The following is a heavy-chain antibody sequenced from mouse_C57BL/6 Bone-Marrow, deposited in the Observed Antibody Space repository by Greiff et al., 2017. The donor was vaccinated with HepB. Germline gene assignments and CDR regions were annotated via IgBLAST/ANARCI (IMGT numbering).Heavy chain of an antibody. V-gene: IGHV1-15*01. D-gene: IGHD1-1*01. Sequence: VQLQESGAELVRPGASVTLSCKASGYTFTDYEMHWVKQTPVHGLEWIGAIDPETGGTAYNQKFKGKAILTADKSSSTAYMELRSLTSEDSAVYYCTRSDYYGSSHDYWGQGTTLTVSS. CDR3: TRSDYYGSSHDY. CDR1: GYTFTDYE. CDR2: IDPETGGT. J-gene: IGHJ2*01.